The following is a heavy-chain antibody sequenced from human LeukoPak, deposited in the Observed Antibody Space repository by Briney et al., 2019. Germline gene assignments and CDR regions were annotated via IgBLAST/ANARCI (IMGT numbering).Heavy chain of an antibody. CDR2: YYSGRT. V-gene: IGHV4-31*02. Sequence: YYSGRTDYSPSLKSRAAISLDTSKNQFSLKSNSVTAADTAVYYCARRRRDGYNFYFDFWGQGSLVAVSS. CDR3: ARRRRDGYNFYFDF. D-gene: IGHD5-24*01. J-gene: IGHJ4*02.